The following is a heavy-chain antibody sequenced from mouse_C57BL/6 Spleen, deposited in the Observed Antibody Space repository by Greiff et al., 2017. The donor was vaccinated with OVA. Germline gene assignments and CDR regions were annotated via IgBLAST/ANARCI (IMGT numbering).Heavy chain of an antibody. J-gene: IGHJ3*01. CDR3: ARPHYGSSPAWFAY. CDR1: GFTFSDYG. D-gene: IGHD1-1*01. CDR2: ISRGSSTI. Sequence: EVQGVESGGGLVKPGGSLKLSCAASGFTFSDYGMHWVRQAPEKGLEWVAYISRGSSTIYYADTVKGRFTISRDNAKNTLFLQMTSLRSEDTAMYYCARPHYGSSPAWFAYWGQGTLVTVSA. V-gene: IGHV5-17*01.